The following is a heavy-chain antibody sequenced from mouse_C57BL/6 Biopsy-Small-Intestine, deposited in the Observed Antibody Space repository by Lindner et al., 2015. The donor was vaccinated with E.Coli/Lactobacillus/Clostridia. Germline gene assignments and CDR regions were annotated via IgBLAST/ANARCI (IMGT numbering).Heavy chain of an antibody. V-gene: IGHV1-18*01. CDR1: GYTFTDYN. CDR2: INPNNGGT. CDR3: TRGGLYGSTYRGFAY. D-gene: IGHD1-1*01. J-gene: IGHJ3*01. Sequence: VQLQESGPELVKPGASVKIPCKASGYTFTDYNMDWVKQSHGKSLEWVGDINPNNGGTIYNQKFKGKATLTVDKSSSTAYMELRSLTSEDAAVYYCTRGGLYGSTYRGFAYWGQGTLVTVSA.